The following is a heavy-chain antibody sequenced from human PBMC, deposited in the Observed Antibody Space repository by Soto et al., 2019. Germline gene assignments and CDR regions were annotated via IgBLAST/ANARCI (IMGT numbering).Heavy chain of an antibody. CDR2: ISYDGSNK. CDR3: AKEGLDWVVPAAL. Sequence: GGSLRLSCAASGFTFSSYGMHWVRQAPGKGLEWVAVISYDGSNKYYADSVKGRFTISRDNSKNTLYLQMNSLRAEDTAVYYCAKEGLDWVVPAALWGQGTTVTVSS. V-gene: IGHV3-30*18. CDR1: GFTFSSYG. D-gene: IGHD2-2*01. J-gene: IGHJ6*02.